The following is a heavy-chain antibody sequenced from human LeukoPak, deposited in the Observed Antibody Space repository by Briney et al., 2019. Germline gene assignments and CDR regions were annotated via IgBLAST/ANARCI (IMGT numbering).Heavy chain of an antibody. CDR3: AKDIAPLYDSSGHFDY. D-gene: IGHD3-22*01. CDR1: GFTFSRFW. Sequence: GGSLRLSCAASGFTFSRFWLSWVRHAPGKGLEWVANIKYDGHEKYYVDSVKGRFTISRDNAENSLYLQMNSLRAEDMALYYCAKDIAPLYDSSGHFDYWGQGTLVTVSS. J-gene: IGHJ4*02. V-gene: IGHV3-7*03. CDR2: IKYDGHEK.